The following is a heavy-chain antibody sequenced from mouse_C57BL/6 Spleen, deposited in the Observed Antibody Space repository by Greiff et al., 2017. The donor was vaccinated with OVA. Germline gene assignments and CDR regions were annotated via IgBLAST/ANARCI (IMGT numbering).Heavy chain of an antibody. D-gene: IGHD1-1*01. CDR1: GYTFTSYW. CDR3: TRSPLITTVVAPGFFDY. J-gene: IGHJ2*01. CDR2: IYPGNSDT. Sequence: EVQLQQSGTVLARPGASVKMSCKTSGYTFTSYWMHWVKQRPGQGLEWIGAIYPGNSDTSYNQKFKGKAKLTAVTSASTAYMELSSLTNEDSAVYYCTRSPLITTVVAPGFFDYWGQGTTLTVSS. V-gene: IGHV1-5*01.